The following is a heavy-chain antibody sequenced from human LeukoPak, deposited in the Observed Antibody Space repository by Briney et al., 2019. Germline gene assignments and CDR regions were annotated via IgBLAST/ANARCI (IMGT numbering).Heavy chain of an antibody. CDR2: ISGEGGT. V-gene: IGHV3-23*01. J-gene: IGHJ4*02. CDR3: ARYCGAASCYSGFDY. Sequence: PGGSLRLSCAASGFTFASYVMSWVRQPPGKGPEWVSAISGEGGTYYADSVKGRFTISRDNSKNTLYLQMNSLGGEDTALYYCARYCGAASCYSGFDYWGQGTLVTVAS. CDR1: GFTFASYV. D-gene: IGHD2-15*01.